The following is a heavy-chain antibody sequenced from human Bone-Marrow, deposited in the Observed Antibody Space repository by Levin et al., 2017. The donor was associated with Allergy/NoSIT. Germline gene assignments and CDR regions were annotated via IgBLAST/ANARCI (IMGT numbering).Heavy chain of an antibody. Sequence: RASETLSLTCTVSGGSVSSGSYYWSWIRQPPGKGLEWIGYIYYSGSTNYNPSLKSRVTISVDTSKNQFSLKLSSVTAADTAVYYCARMRWRYYYGSGSYHPGPYYYDYMDVWGKGTTVTVSS. V-gene: IGHV4-61*01. CDR3: ARMRWRYYYGSGSYHPGPYYYDYMDV. D-gene: IGHD3-10*01. CDR2: IYYSGST. J-gene: IGHJ6*03. CDR1: GGSVSSGSYY.